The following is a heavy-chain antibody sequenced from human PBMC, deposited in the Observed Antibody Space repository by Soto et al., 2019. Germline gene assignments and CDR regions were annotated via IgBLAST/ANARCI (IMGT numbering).Heavy chain of an antibody. CDR2: INHLTTT. CDR3: ARGYDTALAPIF. D-gene: IGHD5-18*01. J-gene: IGHJ4*02. V-gene: IGHV4-34*01. Sequence: PSETLSLTCADYGGSFSSYHWSWIRQTPGKGLEWIGEINHLTTTNYNPSLKSRVIISLDTPKNQFSLKLSSVTAADTAVYYCARGYDTALAPIFWGQGILVTVPS. CDR1: GGSFSSYH.